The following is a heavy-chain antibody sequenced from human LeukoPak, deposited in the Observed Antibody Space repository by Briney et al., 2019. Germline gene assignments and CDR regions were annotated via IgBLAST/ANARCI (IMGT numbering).Heavy chain of an antibody. CDR1: GGSISSGGYY. CDR2: IYYSGST. V-gene: IGHV4-31*02. CDR3: ARDGRWLQLEDWFDP. Sequence: SETLSLTCTVSGGSISSGGYYWSWIRQHPGKGLEWMGYIYYSGSTYYNPSLKSRVTISVDTSKNQFYLKLSSVTAADTAVYYCARDGRWLQLEDWFDPWGQGTLVTVSS. J-gene: IGHJ5*02. D-gene: IGHD5-24*01.